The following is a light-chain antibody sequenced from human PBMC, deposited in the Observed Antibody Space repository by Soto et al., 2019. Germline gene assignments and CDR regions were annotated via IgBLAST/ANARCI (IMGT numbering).Light chain of an antibody. J-gene: IGLJ1*01. CDR2: DVT. Sequence: QSALPQPASVSYSPGQSITISFTGTISYVAGYNHVSWYQQHPGKAHKLMIYDVTNLPSGVSNRFYGSKSGSTASLIISGIQAEDEADYYCVSYTSSTTYVFGTGTKVTVL. CDR3: VSYTSSTTYV. CDR1: ISYVAGYNH. V-gene: IGLV2-14*01.